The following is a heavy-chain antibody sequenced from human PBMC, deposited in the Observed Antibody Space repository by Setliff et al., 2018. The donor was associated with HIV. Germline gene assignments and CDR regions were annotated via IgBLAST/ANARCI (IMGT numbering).Heavy chain of an antibody. CDR1: GFSFSSYG. V-gene: IGHV3-48*01. CDR3: ARYALAVPGYHNAFDI. CDR2: ISSTSSNI. J-gene: IGHJ3*02. Sequence: GESLKISCAASGFSFSSYGMNWVRQAPGKGLEWVSYISSTSSNIYYVDSVEGRFTISIDNADNSLYLQMNSLRAEDTAVYYCARYALAVPGYHNAFDIWGQGTMVTVSS. D-gene: IGHD6-19*01.